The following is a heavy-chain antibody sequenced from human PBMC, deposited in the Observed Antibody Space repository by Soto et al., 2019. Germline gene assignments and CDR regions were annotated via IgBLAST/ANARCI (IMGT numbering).Heavy chain of an antibody. CDR2: ISYDGSNK. D-gene: IGHD4-17*01. J-gene: IGHJ4*02. V-gene: IGHV3-30-3*01. CDR3: ARDPAVTTYFDN. CDR1: GFTFSSYA. Sequence: PGGSLRLSCAASGFTFSSYAMHWVRQAPGKGLEWVAVISYDGSNKYYADSVKGRFTISRDNSKNTLYLQMNSLRAEDTAVYYCARDPAVTTYFDNWGQGILVTVSS.